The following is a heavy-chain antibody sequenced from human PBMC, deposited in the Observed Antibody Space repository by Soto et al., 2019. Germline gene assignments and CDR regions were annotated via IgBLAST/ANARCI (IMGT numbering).Heavy chain of an antibody. Sequence: SETLSLTCTVSGGAISRYYWSWIRQPAGKGLEWIGRIYTSGSTNYNPSLKSRVTMSVDTSKNQFSLKLSSVTAADTAVYYCARDAYDFWSGPDWFDPWGQGTLVPVS. CDR2: IYTSGST. V-gene: IGHV4-4*07. CDR3: ARDAYDFWSGPDWFDP. CDR1: GGAISRYY. J-gene: IGHJ5*02. D-gene: IGHD3-3*01.